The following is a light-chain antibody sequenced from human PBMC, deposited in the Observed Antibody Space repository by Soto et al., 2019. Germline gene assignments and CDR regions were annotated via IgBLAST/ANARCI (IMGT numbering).Light chain of an antibody. J-gene: IGKJ3*01. Sequence: DIQMTQSPSSLSASVGDRVTITSQSLQYISNYLNWYQQKPGKAPKLLIYDASNLETGVPSRFSGSGSGKDFTFTISSLQPEDIATYYCQQYDNLPPFTFGPGTKVDIK. CDR2: DAS. V-gene: IGKV1-33*01. CDR1: QYISNY. CDR3: QQYDNLPPFT.